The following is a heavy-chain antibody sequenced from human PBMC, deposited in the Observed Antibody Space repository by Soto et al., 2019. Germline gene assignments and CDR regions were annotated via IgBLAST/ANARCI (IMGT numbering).Heavy chain of an antibody. D-gene: IGHD5-12*01. Sequence: GASVKVSCKASGYTFTSYAMHWVRQAPGQRLEWMGIINASGGSTSYAQKFQGRVTMTRDTSTSTVYMELSSLRSEDTAVYYCAREEMATPSLGYWGQGTLVTVSS. CDR1: GYTFTSYA. CDR3: AREEMATPSLGY. J-gene: IGHJ4*02. V-gene: IGHV1-46*01. CDR2: INASGGST.